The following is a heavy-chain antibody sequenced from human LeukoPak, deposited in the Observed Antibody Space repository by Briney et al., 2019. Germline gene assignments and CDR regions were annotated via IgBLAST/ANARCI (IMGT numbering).Heavy chain of an antibody. J-gene: IGHJ4*02. D-gene: IGHD6-13*01. V-gene: IGHV3-66*01. Sequence: PGGSLRLSCAVSGFTVSSNYMSWVRQAPGKGLEWVSVIYSGGSTNYADSVEGRFTISRDNSKNTLYLQMNSLRAEDTAVYHCARADGSSWYEFDYWGQGTLVTVSS. CDR1: GFTVSSNY. CDR2: IYSGGST. CDR3: ARADGSSWYEFDY.